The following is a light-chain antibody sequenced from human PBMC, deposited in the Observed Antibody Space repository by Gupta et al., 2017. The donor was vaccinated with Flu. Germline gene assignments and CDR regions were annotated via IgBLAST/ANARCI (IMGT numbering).Light chain of an antibody. CDR1: RSASAW. CDR3: RQYRHYVRT. Sequence: DIQMTQSPSTLSASAGDSVTITCRASRSASAWVAWSQQKPGKAPKSLIQQASNLESGVPARFSGSGSGTEFTLTISSLEADDVATYYCRQYRHYVRTFGEGTKVEIK. J-gene: IGKJ4*02. CDR2: QAS. V-gene: IGKV1-5*03.